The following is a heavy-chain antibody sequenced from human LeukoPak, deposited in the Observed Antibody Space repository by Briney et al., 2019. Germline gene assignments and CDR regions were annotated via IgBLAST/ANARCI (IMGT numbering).Heavy chain of an antibody. CDR1: GGSISSGDYY. V-gene: IGHV4-30-4*01. D-gene: IGHD3-9*01. CDR3: ARHVWLQPFDY. CDR2: IYYSGST. Sequence: PSETLSLTCTVSGGSISSGDYYWSWIRQPPGRGLEWIGYIYYSGSTYYNPSLKSRVTMSVDTSKNQFSLKLSSVTAADTAVYYCARHVWLQPFDYWGQGTLVTVSS. J-gene: IGHJ4*02.